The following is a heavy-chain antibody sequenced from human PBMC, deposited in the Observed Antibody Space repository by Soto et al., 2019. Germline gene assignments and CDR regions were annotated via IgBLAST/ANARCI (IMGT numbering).Heavy chain of an antibody. CDR3: ARIGPASLLLWFGESDRGYFDY. V-gene: IGHV4-59*01. CDR1: GGSISSYY. D-gene: IGHD3-10*01. J-gene: IGHJ4*02. CDR2: IYYSGST. Sequence: SETLSLTCTVSGGSISSYYWSWIRQPPGKGLEWIGYIYYSGSTNYNPSLKSRVTISVDTSKNQFSLKLSSVTAADTAVYYCARIGPASLLLWFGESDRGYFDYWGQGTLVTVSS.